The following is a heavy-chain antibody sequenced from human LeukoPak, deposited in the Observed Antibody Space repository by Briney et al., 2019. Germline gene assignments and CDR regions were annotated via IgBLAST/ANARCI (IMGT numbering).Heavy chain of an antibody. D-gene: IGHD6-19*01. CDR3: ARSTAVAGVYYYYYMDV. Sequence: SETLSLTCAVYGGSFSGYYWSWIRQPPGKGLEWIGEINHSGSTNYNPSLKSRVTISVDTSKNQFSLKLSSVTAADTAVYYCARSTAVAGVYYYYYMDVWGKGTTVTVSS. CDR2: INHSGST. V-gene: IGHV4-34*01. CDR1: GGSFSGYY. J-gene: IGHJ6*03.